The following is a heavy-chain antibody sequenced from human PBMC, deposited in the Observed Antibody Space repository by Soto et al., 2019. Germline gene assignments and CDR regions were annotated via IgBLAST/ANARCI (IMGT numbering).Heavy chain of an antibody. Sequence: PSETLSLTCTVSGGSISSGGYYWSWIRQHPGKGLEWIGYIYYSGSTYYNPSLKSRVTISVDTSKNQFSLKLSSVTAADTAVYYCALAAHYSSPFRLFDFWGQRTLDTGSS. J-gene: IGHJ5*01. CDR1: GGSISSGGYY. CDR2: IYYSGST. D-gene: IGHD6-13*01. CDR3: ALAAHYSSPFRLFDF. V-gene: IGHV4-31*03.